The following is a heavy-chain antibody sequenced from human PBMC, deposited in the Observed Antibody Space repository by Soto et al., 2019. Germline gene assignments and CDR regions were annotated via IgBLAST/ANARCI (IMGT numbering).Heavy chain of an antibody. CDR1: GGSISTDNYY. CDR3: ARAVMEPIESEGFDV. D-gene: IGHD1-26*01. V-gene: IGHV4-31*03. Sequence: QVQLQESGPGLVKPSETLSLTCTVSGGSISTDNYYWSWVRQHPGKGLEWIGYIDYRGTVHYNPSLMSRGSISLDRSKNQFSLTLYSVSAADTAIYFCARAVMEPIESEGFDVWGQGTMVTVSS. CDR2: IDYRGTV. J-gene: IGHJ3*01.